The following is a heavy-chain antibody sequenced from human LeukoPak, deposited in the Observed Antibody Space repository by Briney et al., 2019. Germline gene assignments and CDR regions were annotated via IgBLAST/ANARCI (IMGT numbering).Heavy chain of an antibody. CDR2: IYYSGST. J-gene: IGHJ5*02. V-gene: IGHV4-59*08. Sequence: PSETLSLTCTVSGGSISSYYWSWIRQPPGKGLEWIGYIYYSGSTNYNPSLKSRVTITVDTSKNQFSLKVSSVTAADTAVYCCARLLHVDIVAPDWLDPWGQGTLVTVSS. CDR1: GGSISSYY. D-gene: IGHD5-12*01. CDR3: ARLLHVDIVAPDWLDP.